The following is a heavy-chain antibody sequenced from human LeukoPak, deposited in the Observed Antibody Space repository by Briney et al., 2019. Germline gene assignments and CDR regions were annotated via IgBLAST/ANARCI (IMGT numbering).Heavy chain of an antibody. CDR1: GGSISNTAYY. D-gene: IGHD6-19*01. CDR2: IHYNGAT. J-gene: IGHJ4*02. CDR3: ARLPLLPYSSGYYDY. Sequence: SETPSLTCTVSGGSISNTAYYWGWIRQSPGKGLEWIAIIHYNGATYYNPSLRSRVLISADTSKNQFSLTLNSVAAADTAVYYCARLPLLPYSSGYYDYWGQGTLVTVSS. V-gene: IGHV4-39*01.